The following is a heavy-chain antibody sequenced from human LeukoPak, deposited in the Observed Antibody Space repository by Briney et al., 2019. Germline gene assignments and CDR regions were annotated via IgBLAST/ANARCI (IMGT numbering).Heavy chain of an antibody. D-gene: IGHD5-24*01. CDR1: GGSISSYY. J-gene: IGHJ4*02. Sequence: SQTLSLTCTVSGGSISSYYWSWIRQPPGKGLEWIGYIYYSGSTNYNPSLKSRVTISVDTSKNQFSLKLSSVTAADTAVYYCARVSRDGTYYFDYWGQGTLITVSS. CDR3: ARVSRDGTYYFDY. CDR2: IYYSGST. V-gene: IGHV4-59*01.